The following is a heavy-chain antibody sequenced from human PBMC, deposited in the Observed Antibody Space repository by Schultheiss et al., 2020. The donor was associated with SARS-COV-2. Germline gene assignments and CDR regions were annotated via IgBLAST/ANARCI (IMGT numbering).Heavy chain of an antibody. Sequence: SETLSLTCTVSGGSISSSSYYWGWIRQPPGKGLEWIGYIYYSGSTNYNPSLKSRVTMSVDTSKNQFSLRLSSVTAADTAVYYCARGLGFGEFFDYWGQGTLVTVSS. CDR1: GGSISSSSYY. CDR2: IYYSGST. V-gene: IGHV4-61*05. J-gene: IGHJ4*02. D-gene: IGHD3-10*01. CDR3: ARGLGFGEFFDY.